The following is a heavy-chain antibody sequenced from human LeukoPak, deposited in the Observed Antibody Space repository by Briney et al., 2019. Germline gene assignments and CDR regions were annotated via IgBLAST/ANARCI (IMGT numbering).Heavy chain of an antibody. Sequence: SVKVSCKASGGTFSSYAISWVRQAPGQGLEWMGRIIPILGIANYAQKFHGRVTITADKSTSTAYMELSSLRSEDTAVYYCARGGIGRGYDILTGAVDYWGQGTLVTVSS. CDR2: IIPILGIA. D-gene: IGHD3-9*01. J-gene: IGHJ4*02. V-gene: IGHV1-69*04. CDR3: ARGGIGRGYDILTGAVDY. CDR1: GGTFSSYA.